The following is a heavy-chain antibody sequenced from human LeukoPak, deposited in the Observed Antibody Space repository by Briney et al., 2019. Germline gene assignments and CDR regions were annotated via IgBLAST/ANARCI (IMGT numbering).Heavy chain of an antibody. CDR2: ITSRSTI. V-gene: IGHV3-48*02. D-gene: IGHD3-10*01. CDR1: GFAFSTYG. Sequence: GGSLRLSCAASGFAFSTYGMNWVRQAPGKGLEWVSYITSRSTIYYSDSVRGRFTISRDNDKNSLYLKMSSLRDDDTAVYYCARRLSGSYLDYWGQGTLVTVSS. CDR3: ARRLSGSYLDY. J-gene: IGHJ4*02.